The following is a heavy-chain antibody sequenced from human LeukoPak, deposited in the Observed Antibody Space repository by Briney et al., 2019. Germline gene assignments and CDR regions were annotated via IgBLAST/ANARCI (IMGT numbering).Heavy chain of an antibody. CDR3: ATPLLFGIAAAAPAY. CDR1: GFTVSSNY. J-gene: IGHJ4*02. Sequence: GRSLRLSCAASGFTVSSNYMSWVRQAPGKGLEWVSVIYSGGSTYYADSVKGRFTISRDNSKNTLYLQMNSLRAEDTAVYYCATPLLFGIAAAAPAYWGQGTLVTVSS. D-gene: IGHD6-13*01. CDR2: IYSGGST. V-gene: IGHV3-53*01.